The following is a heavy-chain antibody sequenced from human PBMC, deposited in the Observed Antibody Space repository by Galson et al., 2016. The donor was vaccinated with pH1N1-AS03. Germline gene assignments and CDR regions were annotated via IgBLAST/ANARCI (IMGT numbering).Heavy chain of an antibody. J-gene: IGHJ4*02. CDR1: GFTFNRHA. CDR2: IGGSGAGT. Sequence: SLRLSCAASGFTFNRHAMTWVRQAPGKGLEWVSTIGGSGAGTYYADSVKGRFTIPRDNSKNTVYVQMSSLRAEDTAVYYCAKAGYYDSRGHSASFDYWGQGTLVTVSS. V-gene: IGHV3-23*01. D-gene: IGHD3-22*01. CDR3: AKAGYYDSRGHSASFDY.